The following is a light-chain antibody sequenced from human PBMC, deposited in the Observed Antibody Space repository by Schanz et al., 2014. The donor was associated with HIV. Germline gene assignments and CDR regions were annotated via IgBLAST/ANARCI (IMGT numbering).Light chain of an antibody. CDR2: ATS. CDR3: QQYGNSPFT. J-gene: IGKJ3*01. Sequence: EIVLTQSPGSLSLSPGGRATLSCGASQSLSSSYLAWYQQKRDQPPRLVIYATSTRAAGIPDRFSGSGSGTDFTLTISSLEPEDFAVYYCQQYGNSPFTFGPGTKVDIK. V-gene: IGKV3-20*01. CDR1: QSLSSSY.